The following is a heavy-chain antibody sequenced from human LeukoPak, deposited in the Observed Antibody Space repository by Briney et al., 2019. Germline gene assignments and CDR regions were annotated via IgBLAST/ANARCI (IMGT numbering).Heavy chain of an antibody. CDR2: IYYSGST. V-gene: IGHV4-39*01. Sequence: SETLSLTCTVSGGSISSGSYCWVWIRQPPGKGLEWIGSIYYSGSTYYNPSLKSRVTISVDTSKSQFSLKLSSVTAADTAVYYCARLRPHYSNYDLGYFDYWGQGTLVTVSS. CDR3: ARLRPHYSNYDLGYFDY. D-gene: IGHD4-11*01. CDR1: GGSISSGSYC. J-gene: IGHJ4*02.